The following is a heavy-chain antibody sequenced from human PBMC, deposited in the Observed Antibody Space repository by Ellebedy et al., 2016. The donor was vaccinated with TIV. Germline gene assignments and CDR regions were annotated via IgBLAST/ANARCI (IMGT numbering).Heavy chain of an antibody. J-gene: IGHJ4*02. CDR1: LGPISSHY. D-gene: IGHD3-3*01. CDR2: IYYTGST. Sequence: SETLSLXCTVSLGPISSHYWTWIRQPPGKGLEWIGNIYYTGSTSYSPSLTGRVTISIDTPKNQFSLKVTSVTAADTAVYYCAREFRYDFWRGPLDHWGQGTTVTVSS. CDR3: AREFRYDFWRGPLDH. V-gene: IGHV4-59*11.